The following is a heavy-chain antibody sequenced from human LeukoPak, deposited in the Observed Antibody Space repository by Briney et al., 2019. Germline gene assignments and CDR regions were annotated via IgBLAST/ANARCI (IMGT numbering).Heavy chain of an antibody. V-gene: IGHV6-1*01. Sequence: SQTLSLTCAISGXSVSSNSAAWNWIRQSPSRGLEWLGRTYYRSKWHDAYAESVKSRVTIKPDTSRNQFSPQLDSVTPEDTAVYYCARGHSGYLDSWGQGTLVTVSS. D-gene: IGHD3-22*01. CDR1: GXSVSSNSAA. J-gene: IGHJ4*02. CDR3: ARGHSGYLDS. CDR2: TYYRSKWHD.